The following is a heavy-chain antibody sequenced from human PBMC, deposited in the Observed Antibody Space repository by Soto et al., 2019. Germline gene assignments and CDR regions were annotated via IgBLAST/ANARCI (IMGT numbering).Heavy chain of an antibody. Sequence: EVQLVESGGGLVQPGGSLRLACAASGFTFSRYDMHWVRQTTGKGLEWVSGIGRAGDTYYSGSVKGRFTISRENAKNSLYLQMNSLSAGDTAVYYCARGAELGFDPWGQGTLVTVSS. J-gene: IGHJ5*02. CDR3: ARGAELGFDP. CDR1: GFTFSRYD. CDR2: IGRAGDT. V-gene: IGHV3-13*04. D-gene: IGHD3-16*01.